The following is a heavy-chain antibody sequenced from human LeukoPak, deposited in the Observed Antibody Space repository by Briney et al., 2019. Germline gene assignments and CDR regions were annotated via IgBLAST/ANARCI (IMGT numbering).Heavy chain of an antibody. D-gene: IGHD1-14*01. CDR1: GFTFTTYW. CDR3: ARDLSPAYNWFDP. J-gene: IGHJ5*02. CDR2: INQVGSSK. Sequence: PGGSLRLSCAASGFTFTTYWMGWVRQAPGKGPEWVANINQVGSSKYFVDSVKGRFIISRDNAKNSLYLQMNSLRAEDTAVYYCARDLSPAYNWFDPWGQGTLVTVSS. V-gene: IGHV3-7*01.